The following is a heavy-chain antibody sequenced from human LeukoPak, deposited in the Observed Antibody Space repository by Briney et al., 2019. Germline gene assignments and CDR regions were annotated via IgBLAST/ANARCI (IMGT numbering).Heavy chain of an antibody. Sequence: ASVKVSCKASGYTFNGKYMYWVRQAPGQGLEWMGWINPNSGGTNYAQKFQGRVTMTRDTSISTAYMELSRLRSDDTAVYYCARDTLLASDFWSNYYYYYYMDVWGKGTTVTVSS. D-gene: IGHD3-3*01. J-gene: IGHJ6*03. CDR1: GYTFNGKY. CDR3: ARDTLLASDFWSNYYYYYYMDV. V-gene: IGHV1-2*02. CDR2: INPNSGGT.